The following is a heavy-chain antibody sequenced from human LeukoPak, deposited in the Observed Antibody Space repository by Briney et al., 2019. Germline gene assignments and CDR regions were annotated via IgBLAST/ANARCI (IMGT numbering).Heavy chain of an antibody. J-gene: IGHJ4*02. CDR2: IQSKTDGGPP. V-gene: IGHV3-15*01. CDR3: TTDRGALTN. CDR1: GFTFSDAW. Sequence: GGSLRLSCATSGFTFSDAWMSWVRQAPGEGLEWVGRIQSKTDGGPPDYAAPVKGGFTISRDDSKNTLYLQMNSLKAGDTAVYYCTTDRGALTNWGPGTLVTVSS. D-gene: IGHD3-10*01.